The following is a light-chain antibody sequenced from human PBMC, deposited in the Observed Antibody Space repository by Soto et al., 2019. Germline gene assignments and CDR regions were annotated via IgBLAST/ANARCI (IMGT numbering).Light chain of an antibody. CDR1: QSLLHSNGYNY. Sequence: DIVMTQSPLSLPVTPGEPASISCRSSQSLLHSNGYNYLDWYLQKPGQSPQLLIYLGSNRASGVPERFSGSGSGTDFTLKISRVEAEDVRVYYCMQALQTPRTFGQGTKVEIK. CDR3: MQALQTPRT. CDR2: LGS. J-gene: IGKJ1*01. V-gene: IGKV2-28*01.